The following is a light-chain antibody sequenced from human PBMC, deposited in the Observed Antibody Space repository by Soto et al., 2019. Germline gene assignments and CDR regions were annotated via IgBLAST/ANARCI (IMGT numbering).Light chain of an antibody. V-gene: IGLV7-43*01. CDR1: TGAVTSGHY. Sequence: QAVVAQESSLTVSPGGTVTLTCASSTGAVTSGHYPNWFQQKPGHAPRAPIYSTSHRHSWTPARFSGSLLGGKAALTLSGVQPEDEAEYSCLLYYAGAWVFGGGTKLTVL. CDR2: STS. J-gene: IGLJ3*02. CDR3: LLYYAGAWV.